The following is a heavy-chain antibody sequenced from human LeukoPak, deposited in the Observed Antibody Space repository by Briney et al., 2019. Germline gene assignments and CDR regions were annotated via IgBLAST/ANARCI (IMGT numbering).Heavy chain of an antibody. V-gene: IGHV3-23*01. J-gene: IGHJ6*03. CDR2: ISGSGGST. CDR3: AKRQYQLLITNYYYYMDV. D-gene: IGHD2-2*01. Sequence: GGSLRLSCAASGFTFSYYNMHWVRQAPGKGLEWVSAISGSGGSTYYADSVKGRFTISRVNSKNTLYLQMNSLRAEDTAVYYCAKRQYQLLITNYYYYMDVWGKGTTVTVSS. CDR1: GFTFSYYN.